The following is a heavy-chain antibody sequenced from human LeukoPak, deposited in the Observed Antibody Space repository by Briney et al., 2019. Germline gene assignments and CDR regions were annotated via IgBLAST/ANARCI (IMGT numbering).Heavy chain of an antibody. CDR1: GGSISSSYYY. CDR3: ARHSGP. V-gene: IGHV4-39*01. CDR2: IYSSGST. Sequence: SETLSLTCTVSGGSISSSYYYWGWMRQPPGKGLEWIGSIYSSGSTYSNPSLKSRVTISVDTTKNQFSLKLTSVTAADTAVYYCARHSGPWGQGTLVTVSS. J-gene: IGHJ1*01.